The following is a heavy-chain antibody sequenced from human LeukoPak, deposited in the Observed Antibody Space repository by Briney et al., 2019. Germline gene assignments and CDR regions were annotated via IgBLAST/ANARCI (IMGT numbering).Heavy chain of an antibody. CDR1: GGSISSSSYS. V-gene: IGHV4-39*02. CDR2: IYYSGST. Sequence: SETLSLTCTVSGGSISSSSYSWGWIRQPPGKGLEWIGSIYYSGSTYYNPSLKSRVTISVDTSKNQFSLKLSSVTAADTAVYYCAREVGAPSRNFDYWGQGTLVTVSS. J-gene: IGHJ4*02. CDR3: AREVGAPSRNFDY. D-gene: IGHD1-26*01.